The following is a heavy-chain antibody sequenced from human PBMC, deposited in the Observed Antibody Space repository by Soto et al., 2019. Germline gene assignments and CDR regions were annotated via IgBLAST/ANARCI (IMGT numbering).Heavy chain of an antibody. CDR2: IIPIFGTA. V-gene: IGHV1-69*13. D-gene: IGHD1-7*01. Sequence: GASVKVSCKASGGTFSSYAISWVRQAPGQGLEWMGGIIPIFGTANYAQKFQGGVTITADESTSTAYMELSSLGSEDTAVYYCARFDSQLELLENYYYYGMDVWGQGTTVTVSS. J-gene: IGHJ6*02. CDR1: GGTFSSYA. CDR3: ARFDSQLELLENYYYYGMDV.